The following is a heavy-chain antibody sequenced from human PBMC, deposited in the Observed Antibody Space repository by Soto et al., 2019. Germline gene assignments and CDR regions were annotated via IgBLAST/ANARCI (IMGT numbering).Heavy chain of an antibody. Sequence: ASVKVSCKASGYTFSSYGLSWVRQAPGQGLEWMGWISDYNGNTHYAQKFQGRVIMSTDTSTRTAYMELRSLRSDDTAVYFCAREGYYSGSGTYSPPRYYGMDVWGQATTVTVSS. CDR2: ISDYNGNT. CDR3: AREGYYSGSGTYSPPRYYGMDV. J-gene: IGHJ6*02. D-gene: IGHD3-10*01. V-gene: IGHV1-18*01. CDR1: GYTFSSYG.